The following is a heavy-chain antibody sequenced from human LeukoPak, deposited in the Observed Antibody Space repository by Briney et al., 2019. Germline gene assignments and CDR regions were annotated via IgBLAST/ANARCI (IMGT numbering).Heavy chain of an antibody. CDR1: GFTFITHN. Sequence: GGSLRLSCAASGFTFITHNMNSVRQAPGKGLEWVSSISYSSSYIYYADSVKGRFTISRDNAESSLYLQMNSLRVEDTAVYYCASLVGATTKPDSDHWGQGTLVTVSS. J-gene: IGHJ4*02. V-gene: IGHV3-21*01. CDR2: ISYSSSYI. CDR3: ASLVGATTKPDSDH. D-gene: IGHD1-26*01.